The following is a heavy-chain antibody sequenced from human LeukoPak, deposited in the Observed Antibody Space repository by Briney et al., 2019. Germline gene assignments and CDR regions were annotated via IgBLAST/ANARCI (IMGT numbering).Heavy chain of an antibody. V-gene: IGHV4-34*01. CDR3: ARALDYSGYDFPAFDI. CDR2: INHSGST. J-gene: IGHJ3*02. Sequence: SETLSLACAVYGGSFSGYYWSWIRQPPGKGLEWIGEINHSGSTNYNPSLKSRVTISVDTSKNQFSLKLSSVTAADTAVYYCARALDYSGYDFPAFDIWGQGTMVTVSS. CDR1: GGSFSGYY. D-gene: IGHD5-12*01.